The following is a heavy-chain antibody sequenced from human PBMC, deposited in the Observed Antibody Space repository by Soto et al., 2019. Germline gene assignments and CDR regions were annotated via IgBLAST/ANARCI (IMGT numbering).Heavy chain of an antibody. V-gene: IGHV3-53*01. CDR3: ARDHWDCSGGSCYYNWFDP. Sequence: GSLRLSCAASGFTVSSNYMSWVRQAQGRGLEWVSVIYSGGSTYYADSVKGRFTISRDNSKNTLYLQMSSLRAEDTAVYYCARDHWDCSGGSCYYNWFDPWGQGTLVTVSS. J-gene: IGHJ5*02. CDR1: GFTVSSNY. D-gene: IGHD2-15*01. CDR2: IYSGGST.